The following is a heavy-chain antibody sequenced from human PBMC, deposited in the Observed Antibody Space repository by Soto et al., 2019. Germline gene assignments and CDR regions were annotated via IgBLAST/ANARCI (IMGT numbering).Heavy chain of an antibody. J-gene: IGHJ4*02. V-gene: IGHV3-30*18. D-gene: IGHD3-10*02. CDR1: GFTVSSYW. CDR3: AKDKSATFGYFDD. CDR2: MAYDGSNK. Sequence: XGALRLTGVASGFTVSSYWVHWVRQAPGKGLEWVALMAYDGSNKYYADSVTGRFTISRDNSKNTLYLQMNSLRAEDTAVYYCAKDKSATFGYFDDWAQGTLVTVSS.